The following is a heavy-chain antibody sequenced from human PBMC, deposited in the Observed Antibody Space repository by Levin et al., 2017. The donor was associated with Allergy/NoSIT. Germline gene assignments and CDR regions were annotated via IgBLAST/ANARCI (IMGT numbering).Heavy chain of an antibody. J-gene: IGHJ4*02. D-gene: IGHD3-22*01. CDR2: IIPIFGTA. V-gene: IGHV1-69*13. CDR3: ARVKRGGYYAYFDY. CDR1: GGTFSSYA. Sequence: SVKVSCKASGGTFSSYAISWVRQAPGQGLEWMGGIIPIFGTANYAQKFQGRVTITADESTSTAYMELSSLRSEDTAVYYCARVKRGGYYAYFDYWGQGTLVTVSS.